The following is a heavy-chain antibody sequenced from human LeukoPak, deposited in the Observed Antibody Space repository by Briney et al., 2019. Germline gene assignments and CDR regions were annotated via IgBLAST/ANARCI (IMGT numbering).Heavy chain of an antibody. V-gene: IGHV4-38-2*02. CDR1: GYSISSGYY. CDR2: IYYSGST. D-gene: IGHD2-15*01. J-gene: IGHJ5*02. Sequence: SETLSLTCTVSGYSISSGYYWGWIRQPPGKGLEWIGSIYYSGSTYYNPSLKSRVTISVGTSKNQFSLKLSSVTAADTAVYYCARSTYCSGGSCSHNWFDPWGQGTLVTVSS. CDR3: ARSTYCSGGSCSHNWFDP.